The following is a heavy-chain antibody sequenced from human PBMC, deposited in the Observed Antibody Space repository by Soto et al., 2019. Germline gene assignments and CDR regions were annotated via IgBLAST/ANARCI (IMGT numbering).Heavy chain of an antibody. CDR3: ARAPFYYGSGSYPIYYYYYGMDV. J-gene: IGHJ6*02. CDR2: INHSGST. V-gene: IGHV4-34*01. Sequence: SETLSLTCAVYGGSFSGYYWSWIRQPPGKGLEWIGEINHSGSTNYNPSLKSRVTISVDTSKNQFSLKLSSVTAADTAVYYCARAPFYYGSGSYPIYYYYYGMDVWGQGTTVTVSS. CDR1: GGSFSGYY. D-gene: IGHD3-10*01.